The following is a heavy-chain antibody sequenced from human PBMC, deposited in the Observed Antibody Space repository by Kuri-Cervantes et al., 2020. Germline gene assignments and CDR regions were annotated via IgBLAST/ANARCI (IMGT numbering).Heavy chain of an antibody. D-gene: IGHD3-22*01. V-gene: IGHV2-70*01. J-gene: IGHJ4*02. CDR2: IDWDDDK. CDR3: ARIAKYYYDSSGYYVFDY. Sequence: SGPTLVKPTQTLTLTCTFSGFSLSTGGMRVSWIRQPPGKALEWLALIDWDDDKYYSTSLKTRLTISKDTSKNQVVLTMTNMDPVDTATYYCARIAKYYYDSSGYYVFDYWGQGTLVTVSS. CDR1: GFSLSTGGMR.